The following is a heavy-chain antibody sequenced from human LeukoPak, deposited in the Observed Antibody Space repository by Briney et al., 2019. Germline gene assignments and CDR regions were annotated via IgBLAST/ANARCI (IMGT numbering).Heavy chain of an antibody. Sequence: SETLSLTCTVSGGSISSYYWSWIRQPPGKGLEWIGYIYYSGSTNYNPSLKSRVTISVDTSKNQFSLKLSSVTAADTAVYYCARHWPGDGYPDYWGQGILVTVSS. V-gene: IGHV4-59*08. D-gene: IGHD5-24*01. CDR1: GGSISSYY. CDR3: ARHWPGDGYPDY. J-gene: IGHJ4*02. CDR2: IYYSGST.